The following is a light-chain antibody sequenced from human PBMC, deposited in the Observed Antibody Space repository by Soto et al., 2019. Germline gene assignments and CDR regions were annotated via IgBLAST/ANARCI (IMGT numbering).Light chain of an antibody. J-gene: IGLJ2*01. Sequence: QSVLTQPASVSGSPGQSITISCTGTSSDVVSYNLVSWYQQHPGKAPKLMIYEVSKRPSGVSNRFSGSKSGNTASLTISGLQAEDVADYYCCSYAGSSTFVVFGGGTQLTVL. CDR1: SSDVVSYNL. CDR2: EVS. CDR3: CSYAGSSTFVV. V-gene: IGLV2-23*02.